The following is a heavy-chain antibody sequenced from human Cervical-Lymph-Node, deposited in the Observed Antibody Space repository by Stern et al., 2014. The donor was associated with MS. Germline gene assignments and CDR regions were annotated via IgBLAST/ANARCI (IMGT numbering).Heavy chain of an antibody. CDR1: GFAFSTYG. Sequence: VQLVESGGGVVQPGRSLRLSCSPSGFAFSTYGMHWVRQAPGKGLEWVALISFDGAKTYYAASVKGRFTISRDNPKNTLYLQMKSLRGEDTAVYYCARGSDWYPLDYWGQGTLVTVSS. CDR2: ISFDGAKT. CDR3: ARGSDWYPLDY. D-gene: IGHD6-19*01. J-gene: IGHJ4*02. V-gene: IGHV3-30*03.